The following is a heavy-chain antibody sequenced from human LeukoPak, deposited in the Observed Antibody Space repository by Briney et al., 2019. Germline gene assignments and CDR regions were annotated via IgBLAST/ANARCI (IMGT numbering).Heavy chain of an antibody. V-gene: IGHV1-69*04. CDR1: GGTFSSYA. D-gene: IGHD5-18*01. CDR2: IIPILGIA. J-gene: IGHJ4*02. CDR3: ARGARGYSYGFDY. Sequence: SVKVSCKASGGTFSSYAISWVRQAPGQGLEWMGRIIPILGIANYAQKFRGRVTITADKSTSTAYMELSSLRSEDTAVYYCARGARGYSYGFDYWGQGTLVTVSS.